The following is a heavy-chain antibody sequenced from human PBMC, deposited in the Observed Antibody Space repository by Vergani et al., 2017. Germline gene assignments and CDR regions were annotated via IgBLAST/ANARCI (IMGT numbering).Heavy chain of an antibody. Sequence: EVQLLESGGDLVQPGGSLRLSCAASGFTFNHFAMNWVRQAPGKGLEWVSGISGSGGSTYYAGSVKGRFTISRDSSKNTLYLQMNSLSAGDTAAYYCAKANPRNMGYDYLYYFHAMDVWGKGTTVTVSS. CDR1: GFTFNHFA. V-gene: IGHV3-23*01. CDR2: ISGSGGST. CDR3: AKANPRNMGYDYLYYFHAMDV. D-gene: IGHD5-12*01. J-gene: IGHJ6*04.